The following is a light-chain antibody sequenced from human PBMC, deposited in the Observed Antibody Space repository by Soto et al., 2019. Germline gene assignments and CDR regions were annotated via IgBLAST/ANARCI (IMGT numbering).Light chain of an antibody. CDR1: SSDVGGYNY. Sequence: QSVLTQPASVSGSPGQSITISCTGTSSDVGGYNYVSWYQQHPGKAPKIMIYEVSNRPSGVSNRFSGSKSGNTAYLTISGLHAEDEADYYCSSYTSTITRYVFGTGTRSPS. CDR2: EVS. J-gene: IGLJ1*01. CDR3: SSYTSTITRYV. V-gene: IGLV2-14*01.